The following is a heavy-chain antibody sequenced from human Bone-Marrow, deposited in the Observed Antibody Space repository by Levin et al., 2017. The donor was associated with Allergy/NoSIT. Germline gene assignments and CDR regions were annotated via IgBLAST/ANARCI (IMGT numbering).Heavy chain of an antibody. J-gene: IGHJ4*02. CDR2: LKSKTDSGTT. Sequence: SCAASGFTFSGAWLNWVRQAPGKGLEWVGRLKSKTDSGTTDYAAPVKGRFTISRDDSKNTLYLQMNNLKTEDTAVYYCALLEDYYGSGGNWGQGTLVIVSS. CDR1: GFTFSGAW. CDR3: ALLEDYYGSGGN. V-gene: IGHV3-15*07. D-gene: IGHD3-10*01.